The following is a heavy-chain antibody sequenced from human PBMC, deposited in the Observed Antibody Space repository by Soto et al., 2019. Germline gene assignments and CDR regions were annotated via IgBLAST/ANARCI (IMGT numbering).Heavy chain of an antibody. CDR1: GYTFTGYY. CDR3: ARVSIVVVTAIDAFDI. V-gene: IGHV1-2*02. CDR2: INPNSGGT. D-gene: IGHD2-21*02. J-gene: IGHJ3*02. Sequence: QVQLVQSGAEVKKPGASVKVSCKASGYTFTGYYMHWVRQAPGQGLEWMGWINPNSGGTNYAQKFQGRVTMTRDTSISTDYMELSRLISDDTDVYYCARVSIVVVTAIDAFDIWGQGTMVTVSS.